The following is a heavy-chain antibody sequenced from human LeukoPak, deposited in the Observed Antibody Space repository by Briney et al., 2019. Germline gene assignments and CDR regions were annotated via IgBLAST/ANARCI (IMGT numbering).Heavy chain of an antibody. Sequence: SVKVSCKASGGTFSSYAISWVRQAPGQGLEWMGGIIPIFGTANYAQKFQGRVTITADESTSTAYMELSSLRSEDTAVYYCARNERWLQFGTPIDAFDIWGQGTMVTVSS. V-gene: IGHV1-69*13. J-gene: IGHJ3*02. CDR1: GGTFSSYA. CDR2: IIPIFGTA. CDR3: ARNERWLQFGTPIDAFDI. D-gene: IGHD5-24*01.